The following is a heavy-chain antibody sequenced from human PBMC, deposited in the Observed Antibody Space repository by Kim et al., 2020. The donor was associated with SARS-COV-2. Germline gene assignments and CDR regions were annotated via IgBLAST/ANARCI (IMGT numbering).Heavy chain of an antibody. Sequence: KIYAQRVQGRVTMTDDASTDTAYMELSSLRSEDTAVYYCATPSAPGAFDIWGQGTIVTVSS. CDR3: ATPSAPGAFDI. J-gene: IGHJ3*02. D-gene: IGHD6-19*01. V-gene: IGHV1-24*01. CDR2: K.